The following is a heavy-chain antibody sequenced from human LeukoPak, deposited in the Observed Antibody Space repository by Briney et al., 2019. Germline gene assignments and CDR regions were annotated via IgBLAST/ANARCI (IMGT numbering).Heavy chain of an antibody. CDR3: ARGAGYNYPYYFDY. V-gene: IGHV3-53*01. Sequence: GGSLRLSCAASGFTVSSNYMNWVRQAPGKGLEWVSVIYGGGNIYYADSVKGRFTISRDNSKNTLYLQMNSLRAEDTAVYYCARGAGYNYPYYFDYWGQGTLVTVTS. J-gene: IGHJ4*02. D-gene: IGHD5-24*01. CDR1: GFTVSSNY. CDR2: IYGGGNI.